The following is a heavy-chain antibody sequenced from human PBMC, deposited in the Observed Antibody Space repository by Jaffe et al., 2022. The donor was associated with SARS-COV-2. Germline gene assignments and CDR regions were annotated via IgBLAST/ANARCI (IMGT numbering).Heavy chain of an antibody. D-gene: IGHD2-2*02. J-gene: IGHJ4*02. V-gene: IGHV3-23*01. CDR3: AKVNVKYVVVPAAIYFDY. Sequence: EVQLLESGGGLVQPGGSLRLSCAASGFTFSSYAMSWVRQAPGKGLEWVSAISGSGGSTYYADSVKGRFTISRDNSKNTLYLQMNSLRAEDTAVYYCAKVNVKYVVVPAAIYFDYWGQGTLVTVSS. CDR1: GFTFSSYA. CDR2: ISGSGGST.